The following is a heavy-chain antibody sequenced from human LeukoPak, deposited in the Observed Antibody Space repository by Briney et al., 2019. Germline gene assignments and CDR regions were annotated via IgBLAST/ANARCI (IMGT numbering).Heavy chain of an antibody. CDR2: IYHSGST. CDR1: GYSISSGDY. CDR3: ARQARGSGTVYYYYYYMDV. Sequence: SETLSLTCTVSGYSISSGDYWGWIRQPPGKGLEWIGSIYHSGSTYYNPSLKSRVTISVDTSKNQFSLKLSSVTAADTAVYYCARQARGSGTVYYYYYYMDVWGKGTTVTISS. J-gene: IGHJ6*03. D-gene: IGHD3-10*01. V-gene: IGHV4-38-2*02.